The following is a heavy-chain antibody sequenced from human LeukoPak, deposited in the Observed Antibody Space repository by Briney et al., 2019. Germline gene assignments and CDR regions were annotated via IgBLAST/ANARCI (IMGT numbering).Heavy chain of an antibody. J-gene: IGHJ4*02. Sequence: ASVKVSCKASGYTFTGFYIHWVRQAPGQGLEWMAWINPRNGGSHSAQKFQGRVTLTRDTSISTAYMEIHKLTSDDTAFYYCTRGRIAAAGAIDYWGQGTLVTVSS. D-gene: IGHD6-13*01. CDR2: INPRNGGS. CDR3: TRGRIAAAGAIDY. CDR1: GYTFTGFY. V-gene: IGHV1-2*02.